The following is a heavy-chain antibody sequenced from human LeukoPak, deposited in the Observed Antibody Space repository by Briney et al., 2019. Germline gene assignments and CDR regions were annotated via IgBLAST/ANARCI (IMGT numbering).Heavy chain of an antibody. V-gene: IGHV4-30-4*01. CDR3: AREIIGPTIYDYVWGSYRRNWFDP. Sequence: SQTLSLTCTVSGGSISSGDYYWSWIRQPPGKGLEWIGYIYYSGSTYYNPSLKSRVTISVDTSKNQFSLKLSSVTAADTAVYYCAREIIGPTIYDYVWGSYRRNWFDPWGQGTLVTVSS. CDR2: IYYSGST. CDR1: GGSISSGDYY. J-gene: IGHJ5*02. D-gene: IGHD3-16*02.